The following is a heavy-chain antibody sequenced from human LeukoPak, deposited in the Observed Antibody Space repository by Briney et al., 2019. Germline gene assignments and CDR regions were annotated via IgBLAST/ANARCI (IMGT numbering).Heavy chain of an antibody. CDR1: GFTFTKAW. D-gene: IGHD5-18*01. CDR3: TTGTWIQLWLADY. J-gene: IGHJ4*02. V-gene: IGHV3-15*01. CDR2: INPSSDGGTT. Sequence: GGSLTLSCAASGFTFTKAWMSWVRQAPGKGLEWVGHINPSSDGGTTDYAAPVKGRFSISRDDSKNTLHLQMNRLKTEDTAVYYCTTGTWIQLWLADYWGQGTLVTVSS.